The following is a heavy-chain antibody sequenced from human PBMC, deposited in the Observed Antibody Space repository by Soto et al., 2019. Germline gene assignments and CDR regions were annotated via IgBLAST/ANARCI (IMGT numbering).Heavy chain of an antibody. J-gene: IGHJ4*02. Sequence: GHLVESGGDLVQPGGSLRLSCAISGFAVNNDYVSWVRQAPGKGLEWVSVISKDGSTVYADSVQGRFFVSRDATRNMVFLQMNSLRVEDTAVYHCTRDSSYYGSGRGVLDYWGQGTLVTVSS. CDR3: TRDSSYYGSGRGVLDY. D-gene: IGHD3-10*01. CDR1: GFAVNNDY. V-gene: IGHV3-66*01. CDR2: ISKDGST.